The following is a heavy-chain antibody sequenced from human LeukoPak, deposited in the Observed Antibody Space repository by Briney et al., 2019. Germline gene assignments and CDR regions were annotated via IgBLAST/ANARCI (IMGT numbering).Heavy chain of an antibody. D-gene: IGHD3-22*01. J-gene: IGHJ4*02. V-gene: IGHV3-11*01. CDR2: ISSSGNTI. CDR3: ARDRDYYYDSSGYYLGY. CDR1: GFTFSDYY. Sequence: GGSLRLSCAASGFTFSDYYMSWIRQAPGKGLEWVSYISSSGNTIYYVDSVKGRFTISRDNAKKSLYLRMNSLRAEDTAVYYCARDRDYYYDSSGYYLGYWGQGTLVTVSS.